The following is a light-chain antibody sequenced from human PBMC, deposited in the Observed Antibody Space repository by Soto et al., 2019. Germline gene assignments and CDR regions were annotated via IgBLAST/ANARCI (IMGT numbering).Light chain of an antibody. V-gene: IGLV2-14*03. CDR3: SSYTSGGNYV. CDR1: SSDVAAYNY. J-gene: IGLJ1*01. CDR2: DVS. Sequence: QSALTQPASVSGSPGQLITISCTGTSSDVAAYNYVSWYQQHPGKAPKLMVYDVSNRPSGVSNRFSGSKSGNTASLTISGLQAEDEADYYCSSYTSGGNYVFGTGTKLTVL.